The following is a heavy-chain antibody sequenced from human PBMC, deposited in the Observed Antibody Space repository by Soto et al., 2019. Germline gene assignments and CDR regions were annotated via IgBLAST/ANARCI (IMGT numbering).Heavy chain of an antibody. CDR1: GYTFTGYY. D-gene: IGHD3-10*01. J-gene: IGHJ5*02. CDR3: ASWGRGPANWFDP. CDR2: INPNIGGT. Sequence: QVQLVQSGAEVKKPGASVKVSCKASGYTFTGYYMHWVRQAPGQGLEWMGWINPNIGGTNYAQKFQGRVTMTRDTSISTAYMELSRLRSDDTAVYYCASWGRGPANWFDPWGQGTLVTVSS. V-gene: IGHV1-2*02.